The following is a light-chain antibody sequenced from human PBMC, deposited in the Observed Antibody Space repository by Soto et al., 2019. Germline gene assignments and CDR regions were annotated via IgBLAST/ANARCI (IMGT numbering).Light chain of an antibody. V-gene: IGKV1-12*01. CDR3: QQYNNWPRWT. Sequence: DIQMTQSPSSVSAFVGDRVAITCRASHDIARWLAWYQQQPGKAPRLLIYAASSLQSGVPTRFSGSGSGTDFTLTITNLQPEDSAVYYCQQYNNWPRWTFGQGTKVEIK. J-gene: IGKJ1*01. CDR2: AAS. CDR1: HDIARW.